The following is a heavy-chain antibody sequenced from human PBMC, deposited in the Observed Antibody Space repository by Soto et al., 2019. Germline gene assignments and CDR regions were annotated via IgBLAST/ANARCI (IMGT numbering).Heavy chain of an antibody. CDR1: GFTFSSYA. J-gene: IGHJ4*02. CDR3: ARGGGYCSGGSCYHTDY. D-gene: IGHD2-15*01. Sequence: GGSQRLSCAASGFTFSSYALHWASEALGKGPGGGAVISYEGRKKNYADSVKGRFTISRDNSKNTLYRQMNSLRAEDTAVYYCARGGGYCSGGSCYHTDYWGQGT. CDR2: ISYEGRKK. V-gene: IGHV3-30*04.